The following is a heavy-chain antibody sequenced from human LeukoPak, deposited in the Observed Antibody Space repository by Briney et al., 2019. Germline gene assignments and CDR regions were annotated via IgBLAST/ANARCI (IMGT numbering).Heavy chain of an antibody. CDR2: IRYDGTNK. J-gene: IGHJ4*02. V-gene: IGHV3-30*02. CDR3: AKDRSGSYSQGLDY. D-gene: IGHD1-26*01. Sequence: GRSLRLSCAASGFTFSSYGMHWVRQAPGKGLEWVAFIRYDGTNKYYADSVKGRFTISRDNSKNTLYLQMNSLRAEDTAVYYCAKDRSGSYSQGLDYWGQGTLVTVSS. CDR1: GFTFSSYG.